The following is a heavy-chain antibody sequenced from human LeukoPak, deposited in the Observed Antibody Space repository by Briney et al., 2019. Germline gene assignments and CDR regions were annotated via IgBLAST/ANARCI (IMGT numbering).Heavy chain of an antibody. CDR1: GYTFTGYY. CDR2: INPNSGGT. D-gene: IGHD2-2*01. CDR3: ARADSVPAGDYHYWYMDV. Sequence: ASVKVSCKASGYTFTGYYTHWVRQAPGQGLEWMGWINPNSGGTDYAQKFQGRVTMTRDTSISTAYMELSRLTSDDTAVYYCARADSVPAGDYHYWYMDVWGKGTMVTVSS. V-gene: IGHV1-2*02. J-gene: IGHJ6*03.